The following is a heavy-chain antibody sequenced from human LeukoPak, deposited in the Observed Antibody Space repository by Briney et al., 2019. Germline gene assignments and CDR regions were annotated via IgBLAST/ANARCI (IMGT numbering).Heavy chain of an antibody. V-gene: IGHV4-39*01. CDR3: ANSANYGGNSGYFDY. J-gene: IGHJ4*02. D-gene: IGHD4-23*01. CDR1: GGSISSSSYY. CDR2: IYYSGNT. Sequence: SETLSLTCTVSGGSISSSSYYWGWIRQPPGKGLEWIGSIYYSGNTYYNPSLKSRVTISIDTSKNQFSLKLSSVTAADTAVYYCANSANYGGNSGYFDYWGQGTLVTVSS.